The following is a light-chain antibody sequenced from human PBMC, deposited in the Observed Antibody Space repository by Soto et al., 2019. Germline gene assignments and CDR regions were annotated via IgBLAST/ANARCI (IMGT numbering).Light chain of an antibody. Sequence: EIVLTQFPVTLSLSPGDRATLSCRASQSVSGSYLAWYQQKPAQAPRLLIYGASNRATGIPDRFSGSGSGTDFTLTISRLEPEDFAVYYCQQYGTSPPNAFGPGTRLEIE. V-gene: IGKV3-20*01. CDR1: QSVSGSY. CDR2: GAS. CDR3: QQYGTSPPNA. J-gene: IGKJ5*01.